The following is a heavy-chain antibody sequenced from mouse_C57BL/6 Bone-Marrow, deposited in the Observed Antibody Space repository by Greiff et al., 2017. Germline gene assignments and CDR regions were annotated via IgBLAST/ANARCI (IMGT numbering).Heavy chain of an antibody. CDR2: IYCDDDK. CDR3: ARRTVVGPWYFDV. V-gene: IGHV8-12*01. D-gene: IGHD1-1*01. J-gene: IGHJ1*03. Sequence: QVTLKESGPGILQSSQTLSLTCSFSGFSLSTSGMGVSWIRQPSGKGLEWLAHIYCDDDKRYNPSLKSRLTISKDTSRNHVFLKITSVDTADTATYYCARRTVVGPWYFDVWGTGTTVTVSS. CDR1: GFSLSTSGMG.